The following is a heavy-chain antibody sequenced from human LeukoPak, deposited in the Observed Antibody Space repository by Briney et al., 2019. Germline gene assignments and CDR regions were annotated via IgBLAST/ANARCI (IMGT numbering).Heavy chain of an antibody. CDR2: ISDSGNT. D-gene: IGHD6-6*01. V-gene: IGHV3-23*01. CDR1: GFTFRNYG. CDR3: AKRVEYSSSSGGYFDY. Sequence: PGGSLRLSCAASGFTFRNYGMSWVRQAPGKGLEWVSAISDSGNTFYADSVKGRLTISRDNPKNTLYLQMNSLRAEDTAVYYCAKRVEYSSSSGGYFDYWGQGTLVTVSS. J-gene: IGHJ4*02.